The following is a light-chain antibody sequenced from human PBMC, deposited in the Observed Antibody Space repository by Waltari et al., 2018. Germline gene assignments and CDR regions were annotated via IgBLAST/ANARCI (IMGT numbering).Light chain of an antibody. CDR1: QSIRRN. CDR3: QQYNNWRT. J-gene: IGKJ2*01. CDR2: GAS. Sequence: EVLMTQSPATLSVSPGARATLSCRASQSIRRNLAWYPQKPGQAPRVLIYGASTRPPGIPARFSGSGCGTDFTLSISSLQSEDVAVYYCQQYNNWRTFGQGTKLEMK. V-gene: IGKV3-15*01.